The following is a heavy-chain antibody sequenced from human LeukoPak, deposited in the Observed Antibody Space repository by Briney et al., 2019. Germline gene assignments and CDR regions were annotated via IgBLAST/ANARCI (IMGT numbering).Heavy chain of an antibody. CDR3: ARGSLTFRRWFDP. CDR2: ISAYNGNT. D-gene: IGHD3-16*01. Sequence: ASVKVSCKASGYTFTNYGISWVRQAPGQGLEWMGWISAYNGNTNYAQRLQDRATMTTDTSTSTAYMELRSLRSDDTAVYYCARGSLTFRRWFDPWGQGTLVTVSS. CDR1: GYTFTNYG. V-gene: IGHV1-18*01. J-gene: IGHJ5*02.